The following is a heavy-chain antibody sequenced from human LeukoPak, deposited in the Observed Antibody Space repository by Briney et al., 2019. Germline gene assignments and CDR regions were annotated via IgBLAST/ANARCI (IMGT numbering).Heavy chain of an antibody. Sequence: GASVKVSCKASGYTFTGYYMHWVRQAPGQGLEWMGWINPNSGGTNYAQKFQGWATMTRDTSISTAYMELGRLRSDDAAVYYCARTNVDTANVLFDYWGQGTLVTVSS. CDR3: ARTNVDTANVLFDY. V-gene: IGHV1-2*04. CDR1: GYTFTGYY. CDR2: INPNSGGT. J-gene: IGHJ4*02. D-gene: IGHD5-18*01.